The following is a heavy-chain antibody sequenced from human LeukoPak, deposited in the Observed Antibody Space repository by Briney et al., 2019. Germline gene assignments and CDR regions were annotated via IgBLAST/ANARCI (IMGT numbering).Heavy chain of an antibody. J-gene: IGHJ4*02. CDR2: IYYSGST. CDR3: VSQYSGNLGPGPDY. CDR1: GGSISSSSYY. D-gene: IGHD3-10*01. Sequence: PSETLSLTCTVSGGSISSSSYYWGWIRQPPGKGLEWIGSIYYSGSTYYNPSLKSRVTISVDTSKNQFSLKLSSVTAADTAVYYCVSQYSGNLGPGPDYWGQGTLVTVSS. V-gene: IGHV4-39*01.